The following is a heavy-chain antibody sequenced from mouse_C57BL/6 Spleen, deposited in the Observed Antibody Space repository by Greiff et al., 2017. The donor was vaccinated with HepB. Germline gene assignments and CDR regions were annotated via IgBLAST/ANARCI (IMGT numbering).Heavy chain of an antibody. CDR1: GYTFTDYY. Sequence: VQLQQSGPELVKPGASVKISCKASGYTFTDYYMNWVKQSHGKSLEWIGDINPNNGGTSYNQKFKGKATLTVDNSSSTAYMELRSLTSEDSAVYYCASESQLRPFAYWGQGTLVTVSA. D-gene: IGHD3-2*02. CDR2: INPNNGGT. CDR3: ASESQLRPFAY. V-gene: IGHV1-26*01. J-gene: IGHJ3*01.